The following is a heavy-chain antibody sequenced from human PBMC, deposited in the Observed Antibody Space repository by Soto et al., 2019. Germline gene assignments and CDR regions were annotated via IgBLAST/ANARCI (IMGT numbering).Heavy chain of an antibody. CDR1: GFTFSSYG. CDR3: AKDIVVVVAATRGGLDY. J-gene: IGHJ4*02. CDR2: ISYDGSNK. V-gene: IGHV3-30*18. D-gene: IGHD2-15*01. Sequence: PGGSLRLSCAASGFTFSSYGMHWVRQAPGKGLEWVAVISYDGSNKYYADSVKGRFTISRDNSKNTLYLQMNSLRAEDTAVYYCAKDIVVVVAATRGGLDYWGQGTLVTVPQ.